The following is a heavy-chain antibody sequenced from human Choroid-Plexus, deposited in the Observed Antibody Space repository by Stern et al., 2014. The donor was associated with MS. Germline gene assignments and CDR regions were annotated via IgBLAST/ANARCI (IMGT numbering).Heavy chain of an antibody. V-gene: IGHV3-30*18. J-gene: IGHJ5*02. Sequence: VQLVESVGGVVQPGRPLRLSCVASGFTFGSCAMHWVRQAPGKGLVWVAGVSHDGSNKYYADSVKGRFTISRDNSQNTLYMQMSSLRPEDTAVYYCAKDRQYLTYFFDHWGQGSLVTVSS. CDR1: GFTFGSCA. CDR2: VSHDGSNK. D-gene: IGHD2/OR15-2a*01. CDR3: AKDRQYLTYFFDH.